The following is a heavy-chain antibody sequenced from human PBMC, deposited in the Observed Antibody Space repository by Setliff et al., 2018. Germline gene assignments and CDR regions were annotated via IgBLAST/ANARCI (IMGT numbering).Heavy chain of an antibody. CDR1: GFTLSPYW. J-gene: IGHJ4*02. CDR3: AKTYIVATVWGDKAFDY. D-gene: IGHD3-16*01. Sequence: GGSLRLSCAASGFTLSPYWMHWVRQVPGKGLVWVSRMNSDGSRITYADPVKGRFTISRDNAKNTLYLQMNSLRAEDAAVYYCAKTYIVATVWGDKAFDYWGQGTLVTVSS. V-gene: IGHV3-74*03. CDR2: MNSDGSRI.